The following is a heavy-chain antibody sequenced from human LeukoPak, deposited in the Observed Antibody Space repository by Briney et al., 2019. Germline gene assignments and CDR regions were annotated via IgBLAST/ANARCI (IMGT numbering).Heavy chain of an antibody. D-gene: IGHD3-10*01. V-gene: IGHV3-48*03. CDR1: GFTFSSYE. CDR3: ARDHVVRGVYFDY. Sequence: PGRSLRLSCAASGFTFSSYEMNWVRQAPGKGLEWVSYISSSGTSIYYADSVKGRFTMSRDTAKNSLYLQMNSLRAEDTAVYYCARDHVVRGVYFDYWGQGTLVTVSS. CDR2: ISSSGTSI. J-gene: IGHJ4*02.